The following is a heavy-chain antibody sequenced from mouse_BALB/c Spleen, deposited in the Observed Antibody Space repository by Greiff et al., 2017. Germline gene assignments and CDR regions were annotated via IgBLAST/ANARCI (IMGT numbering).Heavy chain of an antibody. CDR2: IDPANGNT. Sequence: EVQLVESGAELVKPGASVKLSCTASGFNIKDTYMHWVKQRPEQGLEWIGRIDPANGNTKYDPKFQGKATITADTSSNTAYLQLSSLTSEDTAVYYCARYDGYYDAMDYWGQGTSVTVSS. D-gene: IGHD2-3*01. V-gene: IGHV14-3*02. J-gene: IGHJ4*01. CDR3: ARYDGYYDAMDY. CDR1: GFNIKDTY.